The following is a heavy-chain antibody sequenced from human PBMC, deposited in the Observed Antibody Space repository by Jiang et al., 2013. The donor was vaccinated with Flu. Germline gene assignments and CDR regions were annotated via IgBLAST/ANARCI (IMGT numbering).Heavy chain of an antibody. CDR3: ARDRTEGDYPYDAFDI. CDR1: GGSISSGGYY. D-gene: IGHD4-17*01. CDR2: IYYSGST. J-gene: IGHJ3*02. Sequence: GPGLVKPSQTLSLTCTVSGGSISSGGYYWSWIRQHPGKGLEWIGYIYYSGSTYYNPSLKSRVTISVDTSKNQFSLKLSSVTAADTAVYYCARDRTEGDYPYDAFDIWGQGTMVTVSS. V-gene: IGHV4-31*03.